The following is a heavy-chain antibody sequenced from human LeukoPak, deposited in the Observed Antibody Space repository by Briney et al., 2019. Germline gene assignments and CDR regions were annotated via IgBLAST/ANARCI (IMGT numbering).Heavy chain of an antibody. J-gene: IGHJ4*02. Sequence: GSSVKVSCKASGGTFSSYAISWVRQAPRQGLEWMGRIIPILGIANYAQKFQGRVTITTDESTSTAYMELSSLRSEDTAVYYCARSPRSQLPTDYWGQGTLVTVSS. D-gene: IGHD2-2*01. CDR2: IIPILGIA. V-gene: IGHV1-69*04. CDR1: GGTFSSYA. CDR3: ARSPRSQLPTDY.